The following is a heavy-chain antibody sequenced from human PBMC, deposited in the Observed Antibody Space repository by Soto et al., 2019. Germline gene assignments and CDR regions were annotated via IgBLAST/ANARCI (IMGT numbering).Heavy chain of an antibody. V-gene: IGHV4-34*01. CDR2: INYSGIT. D-gene: IGHD1-20*01. J-gene: IGHJ6*02. CDR3: ARYKSNYYYGMDV. Sequence: SETLSLTCAVYSGSFSGYYWSWIRQPPGKGLEWIGEINYSGITNYNPSLKSRVTISVDTSKNQFSLKLSSVTAADTAVYYCARYKSNYYYGMDVWGQGTTVTVSS. CDR1: SGSFSGYY.